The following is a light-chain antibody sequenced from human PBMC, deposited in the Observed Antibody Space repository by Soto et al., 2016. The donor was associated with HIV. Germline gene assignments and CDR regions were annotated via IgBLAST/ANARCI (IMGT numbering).Light chain of an antibody. J-gene: IGKJ2*01. CDR1: QNIRSD. CDR2: AAS. Sequence: AIRMTQSPSSLSASTGDRVTITCRASQNIRSDLAWYQQKPGKAPKLLIYAASSLQSGVPSRFSGSGSGTDFTLTISSLQPEDFATYYCQQANSFPYTFGQGTKLEIK. V-gene: IGKV1-8*01. CDR3: QQANSFPYT.